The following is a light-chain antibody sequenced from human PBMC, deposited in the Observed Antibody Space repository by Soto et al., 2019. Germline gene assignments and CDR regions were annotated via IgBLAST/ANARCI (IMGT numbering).Light chain of an antibody. CDR3: QQGYSARALT. CDR1: QTINSY. CDR2: ATS. J-gene: IGKJ4*01. Sequence: DIQMTQSPSSLSASVGDRVTITCRASQTINSYLNWYQQKPGKAPNLLIYATSSLQSGVPSRFSGRGSGTYFTLTITSLQPEDFATYYCQQGYSARALTFAGGTKVEI. V-gene: IGKV1-39*01.